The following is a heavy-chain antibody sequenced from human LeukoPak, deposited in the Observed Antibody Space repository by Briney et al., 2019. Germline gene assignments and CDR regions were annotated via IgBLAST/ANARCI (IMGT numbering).Heavy chain of an antibody. D-gene: IGHD3-16*01. CDR2: INPSGGST. V-gene: IGHV1-46*01. J-gene: IGHJ5*02. Sequence: ASVKVSCKASGYTFTNYYMHWVRQAPGQGLEWMGIINPSGGSTSYAQKFQGRVTMTRDTSTSTVYMELSSLRSEDTAVYYCARTQPRYYGSPAGHWINWFDPWGQGTLVTVSS. CDR3: ARTQPRYYGSPAGHWINWFDP. CDR1: GYTFTNYY.